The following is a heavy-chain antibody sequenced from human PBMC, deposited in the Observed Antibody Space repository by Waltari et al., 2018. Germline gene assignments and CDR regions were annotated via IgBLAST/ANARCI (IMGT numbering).Heavy chain of an antibody. J-gene: IGHJ4*02. CDR2: VYHFGGS. CDR1: GDSITSASY. Sequence: QVQLQESGPGLVKPSETLSLTCAVSGDSITSASYWGWLRQPPGKGLEWIGSVYHFGGSSYNPSLKSRVTMSVDTSKRQFSLNLSSVTAADTAVYYCARHESAHYGGFDSWGRGTLVTVSA. CDR3: ARHESAHYGGFDS. V-gene: IGHV4-38-2*01. D-gene: IGHD4-17*01.